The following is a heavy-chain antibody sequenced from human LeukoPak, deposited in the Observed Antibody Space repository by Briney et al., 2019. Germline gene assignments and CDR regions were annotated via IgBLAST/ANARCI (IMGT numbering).Heavy chain of an antibody. CDR3: AKDQSADIVATMDYYYGMDV. V-gene: IGHV3-9*01. CDR1: GFTFSSYA. J-gene: IGHJ6*02. D-gene: IGHD5-12*01. Sequence: GGSLRLSCAASGFTFSSYAMSWVRQAPGKGLEWVSGISWNSGSIGYADSVKGRFTISRDNAKNSLYLQMNSLRAEDTALYYCAKDQSADIVATMDYYYGMDVWGQGTTVTVSS. CDR2: ISWNSGSI.